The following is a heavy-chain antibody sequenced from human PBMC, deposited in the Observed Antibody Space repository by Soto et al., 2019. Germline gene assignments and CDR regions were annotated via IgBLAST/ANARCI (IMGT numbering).Heavy chain of an antibody. CDR2: INAGNGNT. Sequence: QVQLVQSGAEEKKPGASVKGSCKASGYTFTSYAMHWVRQAPGQRLEWMGWINAGNGNTKYSQKFQGRVTITRDTSARTAYMELSSRRSEDTAVYYCARSIVVVTALDYWGQGTLVTVSS. V-gene: IGHV1-3*05. CDR1: GYTFTSYA. CDR3: ARSIVVVTALDY. D-gene: IGHD2-21*02. J-gene: IGHJ4*02.